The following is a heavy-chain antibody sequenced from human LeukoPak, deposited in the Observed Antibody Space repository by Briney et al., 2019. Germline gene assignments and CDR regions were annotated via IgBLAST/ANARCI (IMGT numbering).Heavy chain of an antibody. D-gene: IGHD3-10*01. CDR3: ARDGTAGELFDY. J-gene: IGHJ4*02. CDR1: GGTFSSYA. Sequence: ASVKVSCKASGGTFSSYAISWVRQAPGQGLEWMGGIIPIFGTANYAQKFQGRVTMTRDTSTRTVYMELSSLRSEDTAVYYCARDGTAGELFDYWGQGTLVTVSS. V-gene: IGHV1-69*05. CDR2: IIPIFGTA.